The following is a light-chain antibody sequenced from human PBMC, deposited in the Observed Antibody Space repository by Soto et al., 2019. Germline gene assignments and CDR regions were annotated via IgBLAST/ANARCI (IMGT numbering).Light chain of an antibody. V-gene: IGLV4-69*01. CDR2: LNSDGSH. Sequence: QPVLTQSPSASASLGASVKLTCTLSSGHSNYAIAWHQQQPEKGPRYLMKLNSDGSHTKGDGSPDRFSGSSSGAERYLTISSLQSEDEADYYCQTWGAGIRVFGGGPKLTVL. CDR3: QTWGAGIRV. J-gene: IGLJ2*01. CDR1: SGHSNYA.